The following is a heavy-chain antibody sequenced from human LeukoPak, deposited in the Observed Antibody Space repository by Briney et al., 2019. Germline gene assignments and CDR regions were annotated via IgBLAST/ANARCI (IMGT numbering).Heavy chain of an antibody. Sequence: GGSLKLSCAASGFTFSGSAMHWVRQASGRGLEWVGRIRSKANSYATAYAASVKGRFTISRDDSKNTAYLQMNSLKTEDTAVYYCTFPDGGNSGGYWGQGTLVTVSS. CDR1: GFTFSGSA. V-gene: IGHV3-73*01. J-gene: IGHJ4*02. D-gene: IGHD4-23*01. CDR3: TFPDGGNSGGY. CDR2: IRSKANSYAT.